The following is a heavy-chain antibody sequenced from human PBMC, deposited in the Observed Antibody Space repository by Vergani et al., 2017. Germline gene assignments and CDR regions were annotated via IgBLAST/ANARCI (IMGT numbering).Heavy chain of an antibody. V-gene: IGHV3-74*01. CDR1: GFTFSSYW. Sequence: EVQLVESGGGLVQPGGSLRLSCAAFGFTFSSYWMHWVRQAPGKGLVWVSRINSDGSSTSYAVSVKGRFTISRDNAKNTLYLQMNSLKTEGTAVYYCTTAYYGWGQGTLVTVSS. J-gene: IGHJ4*02. D-gene: IGHD1-26*01. CDR3: TTAYYG. CDR2: INSDGSST.